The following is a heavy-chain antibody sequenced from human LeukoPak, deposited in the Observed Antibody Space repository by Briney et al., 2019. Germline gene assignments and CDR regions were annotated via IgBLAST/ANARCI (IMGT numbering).Heavy chain of an antibody. CDR1: GYTFTDYF. V-gene: IGHV1/OR15-3*02. J-gene: IGHJ6*03. CDR2: INAGNGNT. D-gene: IGHD2-15*01. CDR3: ARAVPLYCSGGSCYWAGYYYYYMDV. Sequence: ASVKVSFKASGYTFTDYFMNWMRQAPGQRLEWMGWINAGNGNTKYSQKLQGRVTMTTDTSTSTAYMELWSLRSDDTAVYYCARAVPLYCSGGSCYWAGYYYYYMDVWGKGTTVTISS.